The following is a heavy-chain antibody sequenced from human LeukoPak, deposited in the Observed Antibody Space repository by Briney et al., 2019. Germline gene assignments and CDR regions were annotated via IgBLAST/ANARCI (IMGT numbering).Heavy chain of an antibody. J-gene: IGHJ4*02. CDR3: ARGGAVDYYDSSGYYWSPFDY. CDR2: INPSGGST. D-gene: IGHD3-22*01. Sequence: ASVKVSCKASGYTFTSYYMHWLRQAPEQGLESMGIINPSGGSTSYAEKFKVRVTMTTDMSTSTVYMELSRLRSEDTAVYYCARGGAVDYYDSSGYYWSPFDYWGQGTLVTVSS. CDR1: GYTFTSYY. V-gene: IGHV1-46*01.